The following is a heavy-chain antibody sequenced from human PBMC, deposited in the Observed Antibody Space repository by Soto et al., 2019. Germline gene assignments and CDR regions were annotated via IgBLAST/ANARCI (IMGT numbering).Heavy chain of an antibody. CDR2: ISYDGSNE. CDR1: GFTFSTYG. V-gene: IGHV3-30*18. Sequence: QVQLVESGGGVVQPGRALRLSCEASGFTFSTYGMHWVRQAPGKGLEWVARISYDGSNEYYVDSVKGRFIISRDNSKKTLYLQMNSLRAEDTAVYYYAKDRASYYDCWGQGTLVTVSS. CDR3: AKDRASYYDC. J-gene: IGHJ4*02.